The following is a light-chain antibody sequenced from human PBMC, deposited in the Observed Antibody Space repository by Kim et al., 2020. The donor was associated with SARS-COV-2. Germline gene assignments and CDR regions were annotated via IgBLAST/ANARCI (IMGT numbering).Light chain of an antibody. CDR1: QSLSSNS. CDR3: QQYEDSPKT. CDR2: TAS. V-gene: IGKV3-20*01. J-gene: IGKJ1*01. Sequence: SSGERATLSCRASQSLSSNSLAWYQQKPGQTPRLLIYTASSRATGIPDRFSGSGSGTDFTLTISTLEPEDFAVYYCQQYEDSPKTFGQGTKVEIK.